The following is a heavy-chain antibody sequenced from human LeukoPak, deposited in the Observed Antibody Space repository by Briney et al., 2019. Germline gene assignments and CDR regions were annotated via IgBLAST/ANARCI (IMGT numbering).Heavy chain of an antibody. Sequence: GGSLRLSCAASGFTFSSYSMNWVRQAPGKGLEWVSSISSSGSYIYYADSVKGRFTISRDNAKNSLYLQMNSLRAEDTAVYYCASGFLEWLRSANFDYWGQGTLVTVSS. CDR3: ASGFLEWLRSANFDY. CDR1: GFTFSSYS. V-gene: IGHV3-21*01. J-gene: IGHJ4*02. D-gene: IGHD3-3*01. CDR2: ISSSGSYI.